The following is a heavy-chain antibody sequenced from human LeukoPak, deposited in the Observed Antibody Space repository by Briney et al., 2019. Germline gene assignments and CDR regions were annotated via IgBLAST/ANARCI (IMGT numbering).Heavy chain of an antibody. CDR2: IIPILGIA. Sequence: VASVKVSCKASGGTFSSYAISWVRQAPGQGLAWMGRIIPILGIANYAQKFQGRVTITADKSTSTVYMELSSLRSEDTAVYYCARDRDNYDFWSGSGLGYWGQGTLVTVSS. CDR1: GGTFSSYA. CDR3: ARDRDNYDFWSGSGLGY. V-gene: IGHV1-69*04. D-gene: IGHD3-3*01. J-gene: IGHJ4*02.